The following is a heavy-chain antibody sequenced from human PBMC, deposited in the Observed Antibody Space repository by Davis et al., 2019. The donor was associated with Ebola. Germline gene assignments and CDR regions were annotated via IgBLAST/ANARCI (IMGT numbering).Heavy chain of an antibody. V-gene: IGHV6-1*01. Sequence: HSQTLSLTCAISGDSGSIGWNWIRQSPSRGLEWLGRTYYNSKWYNDYAVSVKSRIIINPDTSKNQFSLQLNSVTPEDTALYYCARGWLRVGMDVWGEGTTVTVSS. CDR1: GDSGSIG. CDR2: TYYNSKWYN. J-gene: IGHJ6*04. CDR3: ARGWLRVGMDV. D-gene: IGHD5-18*01.